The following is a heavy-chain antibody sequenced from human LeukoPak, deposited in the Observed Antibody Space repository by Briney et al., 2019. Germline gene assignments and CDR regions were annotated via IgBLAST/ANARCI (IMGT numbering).Heavy chain of an antibody. J-gene: IGHJ5*02. CDR3: AGVTTVTTGWFDP. V-gene: IGHV1-2*02. CDR1: GYTFTGYY. CDR2: INPNSGGT. Sequence: VASVKVSCKASGYTFTGYYMHWVRQAPGQGLEWMGWINPNSGGTNYAQKFQGRVTMTRDTSISTAYMELSRLRSDDTAVYYCAGVTTVTTGWFDPWGQGTLVTVSS. D-gene: IGHD4-17*01.